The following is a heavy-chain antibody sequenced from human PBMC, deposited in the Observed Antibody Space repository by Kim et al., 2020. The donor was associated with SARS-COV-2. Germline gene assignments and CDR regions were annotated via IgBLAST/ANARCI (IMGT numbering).Heavy chain of an antibody. CDR3: ARGGYSNYPSMLYFDY. Sequence: SETLSLTCSVSGGSISSGGYFWSWIRQHPGKGLEWIGYISYSGSTYYNPSLKSRITISEDTSKNQFSLNLSFVTAADTAVYYCARGGYSNYPSMLYFDY. CDR1: GGSISSGGYF. CDR2: ISYSGST. J-gene: IGHJ4*01. D-gene: IGHD4-4*01. V-gene: IGHV4-31*03.